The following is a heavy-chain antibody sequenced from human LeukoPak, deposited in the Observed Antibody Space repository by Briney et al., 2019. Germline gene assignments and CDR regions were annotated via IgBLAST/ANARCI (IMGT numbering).Heavy chain of an antibody. CDR2: IYYSGST. Sequence: SETLSLTCTVSGGSISSYYWSWIRQPPGKGLEWIGSIYYSGSTYYNPSLKSRVTISVDTSKNQFSLKLSSVTAADTAVYYCARKSGQLAVDDYWGQGTLVTVSS. D-gene: IGHD6-6*01. J-gene: IGHJ4*02. CDR1: GGSISSYY. V-gene: IGHV4-59*05. CDR3: ARKSGQLAVDDY.